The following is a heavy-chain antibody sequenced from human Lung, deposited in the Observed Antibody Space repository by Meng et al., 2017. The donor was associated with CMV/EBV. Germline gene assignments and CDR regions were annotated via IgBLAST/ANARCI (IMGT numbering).Heavy chain of an antibody. CDR2: ISGNGGSP. D-gene: IGHD2-2*01. J-gene: IGHJ4*02. CDR3: ARVIRRDQPYAYCSSTRCKPLDY. Sequence: GGSLRLPCAASKFTFSNYAMSWVRQAPGKGLEWVSVISGNGGSPYYADSVTGRFTISRDNSKNELYLQMNNLRAEDTALYYCARVIRRDQPYAYCSSTRCKPLDYWGQGTRVTVSS. V-gene: IGHV3-23*01. CDR1: KFTFSNYA.